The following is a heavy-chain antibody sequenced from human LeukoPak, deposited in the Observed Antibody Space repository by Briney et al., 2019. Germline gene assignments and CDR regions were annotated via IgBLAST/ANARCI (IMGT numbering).Heavy chain of an antibody. J-gene: IGHJ3*02. CDR2: IIPILGIA. V-gene: IGHV1-69*04. Sequence: SVKVSCKASGGTFSSYAISWVRQAPGQGLEWMGRIIPILGIANYAQKFQGRVTITADKSTSTAYMELSSLRSEDTAVYYCASELYYYDSSGYYKPHAFDIWGQGTMVTVSS. D-gene: IGHD3-22*01. CDR3: ASELYYYDSSGYYKPHAFDI. CDR1: GGTFSSYA.